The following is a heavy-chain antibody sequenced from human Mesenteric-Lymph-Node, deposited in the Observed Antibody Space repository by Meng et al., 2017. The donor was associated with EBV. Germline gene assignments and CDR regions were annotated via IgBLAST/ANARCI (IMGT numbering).Heavy chain of an antibody. D-gene: IGHD5-12*01. CDR1: GAASSGSGYY. V-gene: IGHV4-30-4*01. J-gene: IGHJ1*01. CDR2: ISYIGNT. CDR3: ARALYSGYDYFD. Sequence: HAQVQRSESGVVMPSPALSLNGCVSGAASSGSGYYCSWVRQPPGKGLEWIGYISYIGNTYYNTSLKSRLTISLDTSNTQFSLKLKSVTAADTAVYYCARALYSGYDYFDWGQGTLVTVSS.